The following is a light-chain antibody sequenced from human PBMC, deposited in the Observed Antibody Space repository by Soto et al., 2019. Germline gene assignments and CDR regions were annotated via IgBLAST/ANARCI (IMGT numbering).Light chain of an antibody. V-gene: IGLV2-18*02. Sequence: QSALTQPPSVSGSPGQSVTISCTGTNSDVGSYNHVSWYQQPPGTAPKLMIYEVSNRPSGVPDRFSGSKSGNTASLAISGLQAEDEADYYCSSFTTSGSYVFGTGTKLTVL. J-gene: IGLJ1*01. CDR1: NSDVGSYNH. CDR3: SSFTTSGSYV. CDR2: EVS.